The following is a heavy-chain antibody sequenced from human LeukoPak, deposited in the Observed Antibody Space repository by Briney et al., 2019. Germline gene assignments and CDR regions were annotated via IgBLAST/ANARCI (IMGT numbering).Heavy chain of an antibody. Sequence: GGSLRLSCAASGFTFSSYAMSWVRQAPGKGLEWVSAISGSGGSTYYADSVKGRFTISRDNSKNTLYLQMNSLRAEDTAVYYCARGFVVVVAADLGDCYYMDVWGKGTTVTVSS. CDR1: GFTFSSYA. CDR2: ISGSGGST. CDR3: ARGFVVVVAADLGDCYYMDV. D-gene: IGHD2-15*01. V-gene: IGHV3-23*01. J-gene: IGHJ6*03.